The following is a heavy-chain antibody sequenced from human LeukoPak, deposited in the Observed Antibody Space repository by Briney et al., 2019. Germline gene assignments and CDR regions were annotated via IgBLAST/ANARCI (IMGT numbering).Heavy chain of an antibody. CDR3: ASTYSSGWYYFDY. CDR1: GGSISSSSYY. V-gene: IGHV4-39*01. Sequence: PSETLSLTCTVSGGSISSSSYYWGRIRQPPGKGLEWSGSIYYSGSTYYNPSLKSRVTISVDTSKSQFSPKLSSVTAADTAVYYCASTYSSGWYYFDYWGQGTLVTVSS. D-gene: IGHD6-19*01. J-gene: IGHJ4*02. CDR2: IYYSGST.